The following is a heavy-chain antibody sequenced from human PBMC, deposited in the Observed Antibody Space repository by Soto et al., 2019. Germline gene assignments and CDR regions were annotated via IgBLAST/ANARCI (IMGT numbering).Heavy chain of an antibody. CDR3: ARDSRSGYYLEY. V-gene: IGHV4-30-2*01. D-gene: IGHD3-22*01. Sequence: QLQLQESGSGLVKPSQTLSLTCAVSGDSISSGGYSWNWIRQPPGKGLEWIGYIYHSGGTDYNLSLKSRVTITVDSSNNQFSLKLNSVTAADTAVYYCARDSRSGYYLEYWGQGTLVTVSS. J-gene: IGHJ4*02. CDR1: GDSISSGGYS. CDR2: IYHSGGT.